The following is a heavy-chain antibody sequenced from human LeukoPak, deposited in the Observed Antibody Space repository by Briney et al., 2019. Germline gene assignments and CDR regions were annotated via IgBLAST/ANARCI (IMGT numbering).Heavy chain of an antibody. Sequence: GGSLRLSCAASGFTVSSNYMTWVRQAPGKELEWVSIIYSGGSTYYADSVKGRFTISRDNSKNTLYLQMNSLRAEDTAVYYCARDYYYHGMGVWGQGTTVTVSS. V-gene: IGHV3-53*01. CDR3: ARDYYYHGMGV. CDR2: IYSGGST. CDR1: GFTVSSNY. J-gene: IGHJ6*02.